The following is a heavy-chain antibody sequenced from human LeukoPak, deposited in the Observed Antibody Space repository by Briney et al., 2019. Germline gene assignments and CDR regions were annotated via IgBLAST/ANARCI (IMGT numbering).Heavy chain of an antibody. CDR1: GYTFTSYY. J-gene: IGHJ5*02. Sequence: ASVKVSCKASGYTFTSYYMHWVRPAPGQRLEWMGIINLIGGSTSYVQKFQGRVTMTRDKPTSTVFMELSSLRSEDTAVYYCARGYYDIAPWGQGTLVTVSS. V-gene: IGHV1-46*01. D-gene: IGHD3-9*01. CDR3: ARGYYDIAP. CDR2: INLIGGST.